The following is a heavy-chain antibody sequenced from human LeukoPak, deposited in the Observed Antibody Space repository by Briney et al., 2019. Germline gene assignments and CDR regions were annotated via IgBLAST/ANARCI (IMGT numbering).Heavy chain of an antibody. CDR1: GFTFSSYS. D-gene: IGHD4-23*01. V-gene: IGHV3-48*01. Sequence: PGGSLRLSCAASGFTFSSYSMNWVRQAPGKGLEWVSYISSSSSTTYYADSVKGRFTISRDNSKNTLYLQMNSLRAEDTAVYYCARRAGGYSHPYDYWGQGTLVTVSS. J-gene: IGHJ4*02. CDR2: ISSSSSTT. CDR3: ARRAGGYSHPYDY.